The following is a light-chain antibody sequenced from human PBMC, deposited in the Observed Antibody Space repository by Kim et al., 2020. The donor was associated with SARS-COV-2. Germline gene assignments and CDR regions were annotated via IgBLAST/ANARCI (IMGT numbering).Light chain of an antibody. CDR2: WAS. Sequence: RAPINCKSSKSVLHSSNNKNHLGWYQQKPGQPPKLLIYWASTRESGVPDRFGGSGSGTDFTLTISSLQAEDVAVYYCQQYYSPPLTFGGGTKVEI. CDR1: KSVLHSSNNKNH. CDR3: QQYYSPPLT. J-gene: IGKJ4*01. V-gene: IGKV4-1*01.